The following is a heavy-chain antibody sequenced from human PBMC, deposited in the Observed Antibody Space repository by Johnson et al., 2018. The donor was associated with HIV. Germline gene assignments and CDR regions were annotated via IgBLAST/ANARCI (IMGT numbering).Heavy chain of an antibody. CDR2: INWNGGRT. Sequence: VQLVESGGGVVRPGGSLRLSCAGSGFIFDDYDMTWVRQAPGQGLEWVSGINWNGGRTGYSYSVKGRFTISRSNAKNSLYLKMNSLRAEDTAVYFCVRDRGTVVIWSEAFDMWGQGTLVTVSS. CDR1: GFIFDDYD. CDR3: VRDRGTVVIWSEAFDM. D-gene: IGHD3-22*01. J-gene: IGHJ3*02. V-gene: IGHV3-20*04.